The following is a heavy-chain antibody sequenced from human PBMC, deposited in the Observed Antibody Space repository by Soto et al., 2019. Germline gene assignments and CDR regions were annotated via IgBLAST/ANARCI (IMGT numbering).Heavy chain of an antibody. CDR1: GFTFSDYY. CDR2: ISSSSSYT. J-gene: IGHJ4*02. V-gene: IGHV3-11*05. CDR3: ARDYYDSSGNKYYFDY. Sequence: LRLSCAASGFTFSDYYMSWIRQAPGKGLEWVSYISSSSSYTNYADSVKGRFTISRDNAKNSLYLQMNSLRAEDTAVYYCARDYYDSSGNKYYFDYWGQGTLVTVSS. D-gene: IGHD3-22*01.